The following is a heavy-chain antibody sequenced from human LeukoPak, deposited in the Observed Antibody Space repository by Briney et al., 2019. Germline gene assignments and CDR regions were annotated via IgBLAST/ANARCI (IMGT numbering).Heavy chain of an antibody. CDR1: GWSFSGYY. J-gene: IGHJ4*02. CDR3: GGGGPRGDPLDY. CDR2: INHSGST. D-gene: IGHD4-17*01. V-gene: IGHV4-34*01. Sequence: SETLSLTCAVYGWSFSGYYWSWIRQPPGKGLEWIGEINHSGSTNYNPSLKNRVTISVDTSKNQFSLKLSSVTASDTAAYYCGGGGPRGDPLDYWGKGTLVTVSS.